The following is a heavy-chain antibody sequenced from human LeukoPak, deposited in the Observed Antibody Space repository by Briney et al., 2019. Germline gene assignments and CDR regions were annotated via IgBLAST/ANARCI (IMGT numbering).Heavy chain of an antibody. D-gene: IGHD3-10*01. CDR2: IYSGGST. J-gene: IGHJ4*02. CDR1: GFTVSSNY. V-gene: IGHV3-66*01. Sequence: SGGSLRLSCAASGFTVSSNYMSWVRQAPGKGLEWVSTIYSGGSTDYADSVKGRFSISRDNSKNTLDLQMNSLRVEDTAVYYCAKDLHYGSADYWGQGTLVTVSS. CDR3: AKDLHYGSADY.